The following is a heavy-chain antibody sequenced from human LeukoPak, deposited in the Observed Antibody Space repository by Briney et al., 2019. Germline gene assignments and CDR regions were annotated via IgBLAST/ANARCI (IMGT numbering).Heavy chain of an antibody. CDR2: INPDGSNT. J-gene: IGHJ3*02. V-gene: IGHV3-74*01. Sequence: GGSLRLSCAASGFTFSNYWMHWVRQDPGKGLVWVSYINPDGSNTNYADSVKGRFTISRDNAKNALYLQMNSLRVEDTAVYYCTRSGGDAFDIWGQGTMVTVSS. CDR1: GFTFSNYW. D-gene: IGHD1-26*01. CDR3: TRSGGDAFDI.